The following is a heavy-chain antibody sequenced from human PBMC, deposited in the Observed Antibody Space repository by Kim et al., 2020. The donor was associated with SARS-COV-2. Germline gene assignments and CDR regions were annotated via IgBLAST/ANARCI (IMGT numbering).Heavy chain of an antibody. V-gene: IGHV4-34*01. J-gene: IGHJ4*03. D-gene: IGHD3-3*01. CDR2: INHSGST. CDR3: ARGHVRRRFWSGYYSYFD. CDR1: GGSFSGYY. Sequence: SETLSLTCAVYGGSFSGYYWSWIRQPPGKGLEWIGEINHSGSTNYNPSLKSRVTISVDTSKNQFSLKLSSVTAADTAVYYCARGHVRRRFWSGYYSYFD.